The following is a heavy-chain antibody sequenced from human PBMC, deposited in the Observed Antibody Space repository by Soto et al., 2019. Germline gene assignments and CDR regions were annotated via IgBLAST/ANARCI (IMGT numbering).Heavy chain of an antibody. J-gene: IGHJ6*02. V-gene: IGHV4-30-4*01. CDR2: IYYSGST. CDR1: GGSISSGDYY. Sequence: QVQLQESGRGLVKPSQTLSLTCTVSGGSISSGDYYWSWIRQPPGKGLEWIGYIYYSGSTYYNPSLMIRVIISVDTSKNQFSLRLSSVTAADTAVYYCARVRYCSGTSCEYGMDVWGPGTTVTVSS. D-gene: IGHD2-15*01. CDR3: ARVRYCSGTSCEYGMDV.